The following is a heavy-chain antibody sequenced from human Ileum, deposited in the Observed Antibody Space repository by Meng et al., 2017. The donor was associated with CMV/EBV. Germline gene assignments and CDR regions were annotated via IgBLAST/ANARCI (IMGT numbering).Heavy chain of an antibody. Sequence: VLLLGFGGGVLKPGGLLRLSCVASGFTFNNDTISWVRQAPGKGLEWVCRIHPTTARGTSTYSATAKNTISSSRDDSKNLLQLQMFSVKSEAIALYYCNRYSSGYFDFWGQGTLVTVSS. CDR1: GFTFNNDT. D-gene: IGHD5-18*01. J-gene: IGHJ4*02. CDR2: IHPTTARGTS. V-gene: IGHV3-15*05. CDR3: NRYSSGYFDF.